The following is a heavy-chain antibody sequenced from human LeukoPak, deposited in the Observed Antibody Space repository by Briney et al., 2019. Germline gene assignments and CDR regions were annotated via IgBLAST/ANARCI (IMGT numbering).Heavy chain of an antibody. V-gene: IGHV3-13*01. D-gene: IGHD3-9*01. CDR3: ARANDNYYYYYMDV. Sequence: GGSPRLSCAASGFTFSSYGMSWVRQAPGKGLEWVSAIGSAGDTYYLGSVKGRFTISRENAKNSLYLQMNSLRAEDTAVYYCARANDNYYYYYMDVWGKGTTVTISS. CDR1: GFTFSSYG. CDR2: IGSAGDT. J-gene: IGHJ6*03.